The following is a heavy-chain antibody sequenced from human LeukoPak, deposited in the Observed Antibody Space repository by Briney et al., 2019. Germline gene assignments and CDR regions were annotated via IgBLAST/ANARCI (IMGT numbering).Heavy chain of an antibody. J-gene: IGHJ3*02. Sequence: ASETLSLTCAVYGGSFSGYYWSWIRQPPGKGLEWTGEINHSGSTNYNPSLKSRVTMSVDTSKNQFSLKLSSVTAADTAVYYCARSNYVWGSYRPRQSDAFDIWGQGTMVTVSP. CDR3: ARSNYVWGSYRPRQSDAFDI. CDR2: INHSGST. V-gene: IGHV4-34*01. CDR1: GGSFSGYY. D-gene: IGHD3-16*02.